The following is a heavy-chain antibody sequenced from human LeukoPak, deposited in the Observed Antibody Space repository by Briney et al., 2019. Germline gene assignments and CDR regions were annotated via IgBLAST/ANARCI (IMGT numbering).Heavy chain of an antibody. CDR3: AKHYYDSSGRIISQYFQH. CDR2: ISGSGGST. D-gene: IGHD3-22*01. CDR1: GFTFSSYA. V-gene: IGHV3-23*01. J-gene: IGHJ1*01. Sequence: GGSLRLSCAASGFTFSSYAMSWVRQAPGKGLEWVSAISGSGGSTYYADSVKGRFTISRDNSKNTLYVQMNSQRAEDTAVYYCAKHYYDSSGRIISQYFQHWGQGTLVTVSS.